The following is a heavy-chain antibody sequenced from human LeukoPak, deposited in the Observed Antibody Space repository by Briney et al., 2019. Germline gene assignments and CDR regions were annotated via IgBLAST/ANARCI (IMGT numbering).Heavy chain of an antibody. V-gene: IGHV1-8*02. CDR2: MNPNSGNT. J-gene: IGHJ5*02. CDR3: ARGVVVVPAAMGNWFDP. CDR1: GYTFTSYG. D-gene: IGHD2-2*01. Sequence: ASVKVSCKASGYTFTSYGISWVRQAPGQGLEWMGWMNPNSGNTGYAQKFQGRVTMTRNTSISTAYMELSSLRSEDTAVYYCARGVVVVPAAMGNWFDPWGQGTLVTVSS.